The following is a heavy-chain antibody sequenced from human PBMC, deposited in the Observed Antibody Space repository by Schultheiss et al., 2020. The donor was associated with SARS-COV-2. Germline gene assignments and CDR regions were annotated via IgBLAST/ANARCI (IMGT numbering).Heavy chain of an antibody. CDR1: GYTFTSYG. V-gene: IGHV1-18*04. Sequence: ASVKVSCKASGYTFTSYGISWVRQAPGQGLEWMGWISAYNGNTNYAQKLQGRVIMTTDTSTSTAYMELSSLRSEDTAVYYCARNEAGKYYYYYMDVWGKGTTVTVSS. J-gene: IGHJ6*03. CDR2: ISAYNGNT. D-gene: IGHD1-1*01. CDR3: ARNEAGKYYYYYMDV.